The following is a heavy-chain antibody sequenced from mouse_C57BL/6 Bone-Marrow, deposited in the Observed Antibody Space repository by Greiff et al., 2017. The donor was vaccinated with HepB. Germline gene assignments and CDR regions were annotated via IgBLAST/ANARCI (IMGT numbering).Heavy chain of an antibody. Sequence: EVHLVESGGGLVQSKGSLKLSCAASGFSFNTYAMNWVRQAPGKGLEWVARIRSKSNNYATYYADSVKDRFTISRDDSESMLYLQMNNLKTEDTAMYYCVRYGYYAMDYWGQGTSVSVSS. D-gene: IGHD1-1*01. CDR1: GFSFNTYA. J-gene: IGHJ4*01. V-gene: IGHV10-1*01. CDR3: VRYGYYAMDY. CDR2: IRSKSNNYAT.